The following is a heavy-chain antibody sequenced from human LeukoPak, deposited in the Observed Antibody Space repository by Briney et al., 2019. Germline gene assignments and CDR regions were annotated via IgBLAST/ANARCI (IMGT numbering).Heavy chain of an antibody. V-gene: IGHV4-59*08. D-gene: IGHD3-16*02. CDR3: ASLGPNYDYVWGSYRADDYYFDY. J-gene: IGHJ4*02. CDR1: GGSISSYY. Sequence: SETLSLTCTVSGGSISSYYWSWIRQPPGKGLEWIGYIYYSGGTNYNPSLKSRVTISVDTSKNQFSLKLSSVTAADTAVYYCASLGPNYDYVWGSYRADDYYFDYWGQGTLVTVSS. CDR2: IYYSGGT.